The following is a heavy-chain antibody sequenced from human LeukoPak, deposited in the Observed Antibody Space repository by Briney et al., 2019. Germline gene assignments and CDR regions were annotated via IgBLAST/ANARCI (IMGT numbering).Heavy chain of an antibody. CDR1: GDSISSSTYY. J-gene: IGHJ6*03. D-gene: IGHD4-11*01. Sequence: PSETLSLTCTVSGDSISSSTYYWGWIRQPPGKGLEWIGSIHYSGSTYYNPSLKSRVTISVDTSKNQFSLKLSSVTAADTAVYYCARAPMTTVTTPRYNYYYMDVWGKGTTVTVSS. CDR2: IHYSGST. V-gene: IGHV4-39*07. CDR3: ARAPMTTVTTPRYNYYYMDV.